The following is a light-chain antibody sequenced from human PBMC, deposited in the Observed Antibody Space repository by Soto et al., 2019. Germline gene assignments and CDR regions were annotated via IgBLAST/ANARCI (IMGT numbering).Light chain of an antibody. CDR2: GAS. V-gene: IGKV1-9*01. Sequence: DIQLTQSPSFLSASVGDRVGITCRASQDIGSFLAWYQQKPGKAPKLLIYGASTLQSGVPSRFSGSGSGTEFTLTVSSLQPEDFAVYFCQLAGTFGPGAKVEVK. CDR3: QLAGT. J-gene: IGKJ3*01. CDR1: QDIGSF.